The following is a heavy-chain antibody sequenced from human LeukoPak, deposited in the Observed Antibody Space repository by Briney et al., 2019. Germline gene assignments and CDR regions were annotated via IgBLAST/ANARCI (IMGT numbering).Heavy chain of an antibody. V-gene: IGHV3-74*01. CDR1: GFTFSSYW. Sequence: GGSLSLSCAASGFTFSSYWMHWVRQAPGKGLVWVSRINSDGSSTSYADSVKGRFTISRDNAKNTLYLQMNSLRAEDTAVYYCARVVEYYYDSSGYYYYYGMDVWGQGTTVTVSS. J-gene: IGHJ6*02. D-gene: IGHD3-22*01. CDR3: ARVVEYYYDSSGYYYYYGMDV. CDR2: INSDGSST.